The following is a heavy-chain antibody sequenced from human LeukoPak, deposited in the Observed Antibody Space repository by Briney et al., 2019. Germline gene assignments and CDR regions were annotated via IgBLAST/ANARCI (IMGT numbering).Heavy chain of an antibody. Sequence: PGGSLRLSCAASGFTFSSYSMNWVRQAPGKGLEWVSSISSSSSYIYYADSVKGRFTISRDNAKNTLYLQMNSLRAEDTAVYYCARELYYGSGSHTFDYWGQGTLVTVSS. CDR1: GFTFSSYS. D-gene: IGHD3-10*01. CDR3: ARELYYGSGSHTFDY. CDR2: ISSSSSYI. J-gene: IGHJ4*02. V-gene: IGHV3-21*04.